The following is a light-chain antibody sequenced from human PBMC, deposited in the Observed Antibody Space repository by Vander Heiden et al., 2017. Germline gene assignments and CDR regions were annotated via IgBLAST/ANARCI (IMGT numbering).Light chain of an antibody. J-gene: IGLJ2*01. Sequence: NFMLTQPRPAPESLVKTVTISCTRSSGSIASNYVQWYQQRPGSSPTTVIYEDNQRPSGVPDRFSGSIDSSSNSASLTSSGLKTEDEADYYCQSYDSTTVVFGGGTKLTVL. V-gene: IGLV6-57*01. CDR1: SGSIASNY. CDR2: EDN. CDR3: QSYDSTTVV.